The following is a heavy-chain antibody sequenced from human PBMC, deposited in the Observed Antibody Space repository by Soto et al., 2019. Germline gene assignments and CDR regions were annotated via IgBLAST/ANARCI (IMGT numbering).Heavy chain of an antibody. V-gene: IGHV3-48*01. CDR1: GFTFSSYS. J-gene: IGHJ6*02. CDR2: ISSSSSTI. CDR3: ARDNYDILTGYYGRYYYYGMDV. Sequence: GGSLRLSCAASGFTFSSYSMNWVRQAPGKGLEWVSYISSSSSTIYYADSVKGQFTISRDNAKNSLYLQMNSLRAEDTAVYYCARDNYDILTGYYGRYYYYGMDVWGQGTTVTVSS. D-gene: IGHD3-9*01.